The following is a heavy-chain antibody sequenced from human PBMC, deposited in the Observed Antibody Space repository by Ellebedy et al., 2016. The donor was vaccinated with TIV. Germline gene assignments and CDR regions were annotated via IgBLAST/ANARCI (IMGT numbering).Heavy chain of an antibody. V-gene: IGHV3-21*01. D-gene: IGHD3-22*01. CDR1: GFTFSSYS. Sequence: PGGSLRLSCAASGFTFSSYSMNWVRQPPGKGLEWVSSISISSSYIYYADSVKGRFTISRDNAKNSLYLQMNSLRAEDTAVYYCARDDVLRGFTMIVEGYYYYGMDVWGQGTTVTVSS. CDR3: ARDDVLRGFTMIVEGYYYYGMDV. CDR2: ISISSSYI. J-gene: IGHJ6*02.